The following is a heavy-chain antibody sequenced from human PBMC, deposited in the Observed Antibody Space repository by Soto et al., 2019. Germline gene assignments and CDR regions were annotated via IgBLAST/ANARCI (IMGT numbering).Heavy chain of an antibody. CDR1: GFTFTRYS. Sequence: GGSLSLSCAASGFTFTRYSMNSVRQAPGKVLEWVSSISSTTNYIYYGDSMKGRFTISGDNANNSLYLAMNSLRAEDTAVYYCAREYEDLTSSFDDWGQGALVTVSS. J-gene: IGHJ4*02. CDR3: AREYEDLTSSFDD. V-gene: IGHV3-21*06. CDR2: ISSTTNYI. D-gene: IGHD3-3*01.